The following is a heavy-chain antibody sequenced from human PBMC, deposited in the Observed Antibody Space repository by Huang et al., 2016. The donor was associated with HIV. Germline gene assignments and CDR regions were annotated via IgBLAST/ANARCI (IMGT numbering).Heavy chain of an antibody. CDR1: GFTLSDYA. CDR3: ARFGKRLPMLRGEDVIGDI. V-gene: IGHV3-30-3*01. J-gene: IGHJ3*02. Sequence: QVQLVESGGGVVQPGRSLRLSCAASGFTLSDYAIHWVRQAPGKGLEWVALRSYDGNEKCYSDSGRGRCTISRDNFNNTLYLQMNSLRHEDTALYYCARFGKRLPMLRGEDVIGDIWGQGTMVIVSS. D-gene: IGHD3-10*01. CDR2: RSYDGNEK.